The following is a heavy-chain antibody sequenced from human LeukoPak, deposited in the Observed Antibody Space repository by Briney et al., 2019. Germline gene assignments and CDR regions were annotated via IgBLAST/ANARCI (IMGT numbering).Heavy chain of an antibody. Sequence: ASVKVSCKASGYTFTSYAVEWVRQAPGQGLEWMGWINPANGNTKYSQNFQDRLTITRDTSATTAYMELSSLRSEDSAVYYCAKDGGYYYYYMDVWGKGTTVTVSS. V-gene: IGHV1-3*01. CDR2: INPANGNT. J-gene: IGHJ6*03. CDR3: AKDGGYYYYYMDV. CDR1: GYTFTSYA.